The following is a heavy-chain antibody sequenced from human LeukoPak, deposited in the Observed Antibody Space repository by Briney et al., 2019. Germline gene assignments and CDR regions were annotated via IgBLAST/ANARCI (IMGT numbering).Heavy chain of an antibody. V-gene: IGHV3-23*01. CDR1: GIMFSDYG. CDR2: ISGSGGST. J-gene: IGHJ4*02. D-gene: IGHD1-26*01. Sequence: GMSLRLSCGASGIMFSDYGMHWVRQAPGKGLEWVSAISGSGGSTYYADSVKGRFTISRDNSKNTLYLQMNSLRAEDTAVYYCAKDPRGVGAARQFDYWGQGTLVTVSS. CDR3: AKDPRGVGAARQFDY.